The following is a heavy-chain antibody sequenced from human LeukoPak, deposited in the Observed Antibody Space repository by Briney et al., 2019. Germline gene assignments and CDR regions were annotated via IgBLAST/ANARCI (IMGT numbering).Heavy chain of an antibody. V-gene: IGHV1-8*03. D-gene: IGHD6-6*01. Sequence: ASVKVSCKASGYTFTSYDINWVRQATGQGLEWMGWMNPNSGNTGCAQKFQGRVTITRNTSISTAYMELSSLRSEDTAVYYCARSRLAARPYYYYMDVWGKGTTVTVSS. CDR3: ARSRLAARPYYYYMDV. CDR2: MNPNSGNT. CDR1: GYTFTSYD. J-gene: IGHJ6*03.